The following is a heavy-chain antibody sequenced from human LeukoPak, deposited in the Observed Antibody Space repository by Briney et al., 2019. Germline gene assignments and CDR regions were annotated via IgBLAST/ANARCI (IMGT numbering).Heavy chain of an antibody. Sequence: GGSLRLSCAASGFTFSSYAMSWVRQAPGKGLEWVSAISGSGGSTYYADSVKGRFTISRDNSENTLYLQMNSLRAEDTAVYYCAKGTHTVVVEGVGYWGQGTLVTVSS. D-gene: IGHD2-15*01. CDR1: GFTFSSYA. CDR2: ISGSGGST. CDR3: AKGTHTVVVEGVGY. V-gene: IGHV3-23*01. J-gene: IGHJ4*02.